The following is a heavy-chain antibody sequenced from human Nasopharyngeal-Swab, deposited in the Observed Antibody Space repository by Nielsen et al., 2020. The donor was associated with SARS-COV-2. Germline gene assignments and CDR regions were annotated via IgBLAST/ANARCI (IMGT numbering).Heavy chain of an antibody. J-gene: IGHJ6*03. CDR3: ALLSTATRYYYYYMDV. D-gene: IGHD2-15*01. CDR1: GYSFTTYW. V-gene: IGHV5-10-1*01. Sequence: GESLKISCRGSGYSFTTYWINWVRQVPGKGLEWMGMIDPRDSYTNCSPSFQDHDPISADKSIRAAYLQWSSLKASDTAIYYCALLSTATRYYYYYMDVWGKGTTVTVSS. CDR2: IDPRDSYT.